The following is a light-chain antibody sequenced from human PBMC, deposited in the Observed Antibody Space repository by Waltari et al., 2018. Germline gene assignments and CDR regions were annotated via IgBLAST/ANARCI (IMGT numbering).Light chain of an antibody. CDR1: SSDLAVFNY. CDR3: SSYTSTWV. V-gene: IGLV2-14*01. Sequence: QSALTQSASVSGSPGQSITISCTGPSSDLAVFNYVSWYQQHPGKAPQLMIYDVSKRPSGVSNRFSGSKSGNTASLTISGLQAEDEADYYCSSYTSTWVFGGGTKLTVL. CDR2: DVS. J-gene: IGLJ3*02.